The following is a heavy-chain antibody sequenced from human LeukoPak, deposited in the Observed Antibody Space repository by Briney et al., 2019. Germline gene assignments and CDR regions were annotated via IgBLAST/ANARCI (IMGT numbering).Heavy chain of an antibody. D-gene: IGHD2-21*01. CDR1: GFTFSTYF. CDR2: IASDGSHT. CDR3: ARERQDTILHSGAFDI. V-gene: IGHV3-30-3*01. Sequence: GGSLRLSCAASGFTFSTYFMHWVRQAPGKGLEWVADIASDGSHTFYVGSVKGRFTISRDNSKNTLYLQVNSLRAEDTAVYFCARERQDTILHSGAFDIWGQGTMVTVSS. J-gene: IGHJ3*02.